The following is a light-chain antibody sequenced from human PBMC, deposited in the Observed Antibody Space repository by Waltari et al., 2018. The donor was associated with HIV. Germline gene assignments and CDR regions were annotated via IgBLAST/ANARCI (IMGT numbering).Light chain of an antibody. CDR2: LGS. V-gene: IGKV2-28*01. CDR1: QSLLHSTGYNS. J-gene: IGKJ2*01. Sequence: DIVMTQSPLSLPVTPGEPASISCRSSQSLLHSTGYNSLDWYLQKPGQSPQLLIYLGSNRASGVPDRFSGSGSGTDFTLKISRVEAEDVGVYYCMQAPLGQGTKLEIK. CDR3: MQAP.